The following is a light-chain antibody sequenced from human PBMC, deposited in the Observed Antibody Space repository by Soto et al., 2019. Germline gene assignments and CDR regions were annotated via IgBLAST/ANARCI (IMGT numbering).Light chain of an antibody. V-gene: IGLV2-14*03. CDR2: DVS. CDR3: SSYTSSSTHV. Sequence: QSALTQPASVSGSPGQSITISCTGTSSDVGAYNFVSWYQQHPGKVPKLMIFDVSSRPSGVSDRFSGSKSGNTASLTISGLQVEDEGDYYRSSYTSSSTHVFGSGTKLTVL. J-gene: IGLJ1*01. CDR1: SSDVGAYNF.